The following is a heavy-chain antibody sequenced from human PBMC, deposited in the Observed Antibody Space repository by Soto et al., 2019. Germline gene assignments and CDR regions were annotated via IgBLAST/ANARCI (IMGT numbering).Heavy chain of an antibody. J-gene: IGHJ4*02. CDR3: VRRQRRVSPAD. Sequence: EVPLVESGGGLVQPGGSLRLSCAASGFTVSSNYMTWVRQAPGKGLEWVSVIYSDGSTFYADSVKGRFTISRDSSKNTLFLQMSSLRAEDTAVYYCVRRQRRVSPADWGQGTLVTVSS. CDR2: IYSDGST. CDR1: GFTVSSNY. D-gene: IGHD2-2*01. V-gene: IGHV3-66*04.